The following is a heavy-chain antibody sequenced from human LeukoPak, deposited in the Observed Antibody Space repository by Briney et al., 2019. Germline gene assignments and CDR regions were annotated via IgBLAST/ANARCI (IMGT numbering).Heavy chain of an antibody. V-gene: IGHV1-8*01. J-gene: IGHJ4*02. D-gene: IGHD3-10*01. Sequence: GASVKVSCKASGYTSTSYDINWVRQATGQGLEWMGWTNPNSGNTGYAQKFQGRVTMTRDTSISTAYMELSSLRSEDTAVYYCARHYGSGSYYNAMMGYWGQGTLVTVSS. CDR2: TNPNSGNT. CDR1: GYTSTSYD. CDR3: ARHYGSGSYYNAMMGY.